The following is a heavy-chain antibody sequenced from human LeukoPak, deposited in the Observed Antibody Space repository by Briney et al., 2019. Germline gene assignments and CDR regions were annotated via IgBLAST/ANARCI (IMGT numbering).Heavy chain of an antibody. CDR1: GSTFSNYA. V-gene: IGHV1-69*13. CDR3: ARVVVAPHWFDS. J-gene: IGHJ5*01. D-gene: IGHD2-15*01. Sequence: RASVKVSCKASGSTFSNYAISWVRQAPGQGLEWMGAIIPIFGTTHYAQKFQGRVTITADESTTTAYMELSSLRFDDTAVYYCARVVVAPHWFDSWDQGTLVTVSS. CDR2: IIPIFGTT.